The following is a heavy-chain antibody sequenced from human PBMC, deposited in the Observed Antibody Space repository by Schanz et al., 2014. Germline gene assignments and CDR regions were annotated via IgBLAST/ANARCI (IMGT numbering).Heavy chain of an antibody. J-gene: IGHJ3*02. CDR3: ARDRHEDSDGKPLAFDI. V-gene: IGHV3-33*01. CDR2: IWYDGTNN. Sequence: QVQLVESGGGVVQPGRSLRLSCAASGFTFSSYGMHWVRQAPGKGLEWVAVIWYDGTNNFYADSEKGRFIISRDNAKNKLALQMHSLRVEAAAMDDYARDRHEDSDGKPLAFDIWGQGTLVTVSS. D-gene: IGHD5-18*01. CDR1: GFTFSSYG.